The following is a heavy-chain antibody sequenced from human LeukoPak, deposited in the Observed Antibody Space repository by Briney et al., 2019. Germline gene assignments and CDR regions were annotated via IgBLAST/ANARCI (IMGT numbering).Heavy chain of an antibody. V-gene: IGHV3-23*01. CDR1: GFTFSSYA. D-gene: IGHD6-13*01. J-gene: IGHJ4*02. CDR3: AKDLTWQQKRPLYYFDY. Sequence: PGGSLRLSCAASGFTFSSYAMSWVRQAPGKGLEWVSAISGSGGSTYYADSVKGRFTISRDNSKNTLYLQMNSLRAEDTAVYYCAKDLTWQQKRPLYYFDYWGQGALVTVSS. CDR2: ISGSGGST.